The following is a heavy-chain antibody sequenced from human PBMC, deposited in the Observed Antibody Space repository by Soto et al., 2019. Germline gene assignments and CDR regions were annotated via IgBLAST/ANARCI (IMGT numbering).Heavy chain of an antibody. Sequence: KPSETLSLTCTVSGGSISSGDYYWSWIRQPPGKGLEWIGYIYYSGSTYYNPSLKSRVTISVDTSKNQFSLKLSSVTAADTAVYYCARASRLGWFDPWGQGTLVTVSS. D-gene: IGHD3-22*01. V-gene: IGHV4-30-4*01. CDR1: GGSISSGDYY. CDR3: ARASRLGWFDP. J-gene: IGHJ5*02. CDR2: IYYSGST.